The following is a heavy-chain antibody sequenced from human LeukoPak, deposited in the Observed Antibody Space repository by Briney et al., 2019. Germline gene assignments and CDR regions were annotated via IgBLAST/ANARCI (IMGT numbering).Heavy chain of an antibody. CDR1: GGSISSYY. Sequence: SETLSLTCTVSGGSISSYYWSWIRQPPGKGLEWIGYIYYSGSTNYNPSLKSRVTISVDTSKNQFSLKLSSVTPADTAVYYWGRRYKNCRVFWGKGTLVTVSS. D-gene: IGHD1-1*01. CDR3: GRRYKNCRVF. V-gene: IGHV4-59*12. J-gene: IGHJ4*02. CDR2: IYYSGST.